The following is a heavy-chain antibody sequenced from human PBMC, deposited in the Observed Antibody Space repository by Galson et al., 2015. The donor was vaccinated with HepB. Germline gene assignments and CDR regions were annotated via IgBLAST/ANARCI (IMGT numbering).Heavy chain of an antibody. J-gene: IGHJ3*02. Sequence: SLRLSCAASGFTVSSNYMSWVRQAPGKGLEWVSVIYSGGSTYYADSVKGRFTISRDNSKNTLYLQMNSLRAEDTAVYYCASAHTKYYDFWSPRAFDIWGQGTMVTVSS. CDR1: GFTVSSNY. CDR3: ASAHTKYYDFWSPRAFDI. V-gene: IGHV3-53*01. CDR2: IYSGGST. D-gene: IGHD3-3*01.